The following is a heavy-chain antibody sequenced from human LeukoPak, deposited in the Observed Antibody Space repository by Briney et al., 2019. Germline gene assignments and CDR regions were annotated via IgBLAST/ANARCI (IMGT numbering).Heavy chain of an antibody. Sequence: GGSLRLSCAASGFTFTNYAMTWVRQAPGKGLEWVSSISASGDSTYYADSVKGRFTISRDNSKNTLYLQMNSLRAEDTAVYYCAKHLALVGATTTYDYWGQGTLVIVSS. J-gene: IGHJ4*02. V-gene: IGHV3-23*01. CDR2: ISASGDST. D-gene: IGHD1-26*01. CDR1: GFTFTNYA. CDR3: AKHLALVGATTTYDY.